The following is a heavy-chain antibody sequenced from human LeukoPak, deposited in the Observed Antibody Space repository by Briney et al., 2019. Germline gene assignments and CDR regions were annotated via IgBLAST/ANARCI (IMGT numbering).Heavy chain of an antibody. CDR2: IYSSGST. J-gene: IGHJ4*02. D-gene: IGHD3-10*01. CDR1: GGSISSYY. Sequence: SETLSLTCTVSGGSISSYYWSWIRQPPGKGLEWIGYIYSSGSTNYNPSLKSRLTISVDASKNQFSLKLTSVTAADTAVYYCARDQTYSGSGIYTYFDYWGQGILVTVST. CDR3: ARDQTYSGSGIYTYFDY. V-gene: IGHV4-59*01.